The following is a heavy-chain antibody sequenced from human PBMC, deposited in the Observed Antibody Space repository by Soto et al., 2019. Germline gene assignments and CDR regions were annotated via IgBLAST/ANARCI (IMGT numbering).Heavy chain of an antibody. D-gene: IGHD3-10*01. CDR2: IYAGNAKT. CDR1: GYTFTSYG. V-gene: IGHV1-3*05. CDR3: RRGYDGGNSGSPFYFGY. Sequence: QVQFVQSGAEEKKPGASVKVSCKASGYTFTSYGLHWVRQAPGQRPESMGWIYAGNAKTKYSQKYQGRFSIPRETSASKAYMELNSLISEYRAVYYGRRGYDGGNSGSPFYFGYWAQGTLVTVSS. J-gene: IGHJ4*02.